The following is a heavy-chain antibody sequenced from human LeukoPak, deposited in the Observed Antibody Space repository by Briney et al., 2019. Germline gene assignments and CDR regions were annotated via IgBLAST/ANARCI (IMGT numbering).Heavy chain of an antibody. Sequence: ASVKVPCKVSGYTLTELSMHWVRQAPGKGLEWMGGFDPEDGETIYAQKFQGRVTMTEDTSTDTAYMELSSLRSEDTAVYYCATESVLRYFDWLLHGWGQGTLVTVSS. D-gene: IGHD3-9*01. CDR2: FDPEDGET. CDR1: GYTLTELS. J-gene: IGHJ4*02. CDR3: ATESVLRYFDWLLHG. V-gene: IGHV1-24*01.